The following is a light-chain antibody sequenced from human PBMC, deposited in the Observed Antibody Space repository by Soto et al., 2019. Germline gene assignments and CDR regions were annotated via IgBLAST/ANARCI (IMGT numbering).Light chain of an antibody. Sequence: QSVLTQPPSVSGAPGQGVTISCTGSSFTIGANYVYWYQQLPGTAPNLLIYRNNQRPSGVPDRFSGSKSGTSASLAISGLRSDDEADYFCATWDDSRNGFYVFGTGTKVTVL. CDR3: ATWDDSRNGFYV. CDR1: SFTIGANY. V-gene: IGLV1-47*01. CDR2: RNN. J-gene: IGLJ1*01.